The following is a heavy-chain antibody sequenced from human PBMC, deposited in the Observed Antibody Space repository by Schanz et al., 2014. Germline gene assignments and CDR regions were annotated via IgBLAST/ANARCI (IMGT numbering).Heavy chain of an antibody. CDR1: GFTFSAYG. V-gene: IGHV3-33*03. CDR2: IWFDGNNK. Sequence: QVQLVESGGGVVQPGRSLRLSCAASGFTFSAYGMHWVRQAPGKGLEWVAVIWFDGNNKFYADSVKGRFTISRDNSKNSLYLQMNSLRTEDTALYYCAKGAVEMSTGLGGSWGQGTLVTVSS. J-gene: IGHJ5*02. D-gene: IGHD3-16*01. CDR3: AKGAVEMSTGLGGS.